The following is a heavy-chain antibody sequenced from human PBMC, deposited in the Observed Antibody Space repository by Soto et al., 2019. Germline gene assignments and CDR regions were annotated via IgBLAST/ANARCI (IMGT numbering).Heavy chain of an antibody. CDR2: INHSGST. D-gene: IGHD6-6*01. J-gene: IGHJ6*02. CDR1: GGSFSGYY. CDR3: ARGRLAARLYYYYYGMDV. V-gene: IGHV4-34*01. Sequence: SETLSLTCAVYGGSFSGYYWSWIRQPPGKGLEWIGEINHSGSTDYNPSLKSRVTISVDTSKNQFSLKLSSVTAADTAVYYCARGRLAARLYYYYYGMDVWGQGTTVTVSS.